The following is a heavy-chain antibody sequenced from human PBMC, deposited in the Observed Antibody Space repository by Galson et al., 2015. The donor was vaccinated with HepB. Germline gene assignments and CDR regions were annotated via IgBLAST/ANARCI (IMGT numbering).Heavy chain of an antibody. CDR3: ALGYCSSTSCPGTFDI. V-gene: IGHV4-59*01. CDR2: IYYSGST. D-gene: IGHD2-2*01. CDR1: GGSISSYY. Sequence: SETLSLTCTVSGGSISSYYWSWIRQPPGKGLEWIGYIYYSGSTNYNPSLKSRVTISVDTSKNQFSLKLSSVTAADTAVYYCALGYCSSTSCPGTFDIWGQGTMVTVSS. J-gene: IGHJ3*02.